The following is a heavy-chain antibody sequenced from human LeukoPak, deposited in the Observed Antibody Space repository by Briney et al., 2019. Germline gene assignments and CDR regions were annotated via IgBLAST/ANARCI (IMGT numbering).Heavy chain of an antibody. CDR1: GGSISSYY. CDR3: ASGTYYYGSGSS. D-gene: IGHD3-10*01. V-gene: IGHV4-4*07. Sequence: SETLSLTCTVSGGSISSYYWSWIRQPAGKGLEWIGRIYTSGSTNYNPSLKSRVTMSVDTSKNQFSLRLSSVTAADTAVYYCASGTYYYGSGSSWGQGTLVTVSS. J-gene: IGHJ5*02. CDR2: IYTSGST.